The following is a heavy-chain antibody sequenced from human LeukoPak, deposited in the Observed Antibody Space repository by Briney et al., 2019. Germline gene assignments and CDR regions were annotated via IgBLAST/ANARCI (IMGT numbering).Heavy chain of an antibody. CDR3: AREAYSSGWYGGYFDY. Sequence: GRSQRPSCAASAFTFSSHWMSSVRHPPGKGLEWVSNKKQDGSEKYSLDSGKGPFTISRDNAKNSLYLQMNSMRGEDTAVYYCAREAYSSGWYGGYFDYWGQGTLVTVSS. CDR2: KKQDGSEK. CDR1: AFTFSSHW. D-gene: IGHD6-19*01. V-gene: IGHV3-7*01. J-gene: IGHJ4*02.